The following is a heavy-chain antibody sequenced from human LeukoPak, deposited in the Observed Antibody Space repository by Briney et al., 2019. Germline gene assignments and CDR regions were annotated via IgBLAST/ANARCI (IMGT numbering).Heavy chain of an antibody. CDR1: GGSISSYY. J-gene: IGHJ3*02. V-gene: IGHV4-59*01. D-gene: IGHD2-15*01. Sequence: SETLSLTCTVSGGSISSYYWSWIRQPPGKGLEWIGYIYYSGSTNYNPSLKSRVTISVDTSKNQFSLKLSSVTAADTAVYYCARGLRYCSGGSCSDAFDIWGQGTMVTVSS. CDR3: ARGLRYCSGGSCSDAFDI. CDR2: IYYSGST.